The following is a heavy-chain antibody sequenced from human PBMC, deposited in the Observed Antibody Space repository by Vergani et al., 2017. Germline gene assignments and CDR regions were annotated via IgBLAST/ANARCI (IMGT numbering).Heavy chain of an antibody. CDR3: ARSPKGRIQLSY. CDR2: INHSGST. D-gene: IGHD5-18*01. V-gene: IGHV4-34*01. J-gene: IGHJ4*02. Sequence: QVQLQQWGAGLLKPSETLSLTCAVYGGSFSGYYWSWIRQPPGKGLEWIGEINHSGSTNYNPSLKSRVTISVDTSKNQFSLKLSSVTAADTAVYYCARSPKGRIQLSYWGQGTLVTVSS. CDR1: GGSFSGYY.